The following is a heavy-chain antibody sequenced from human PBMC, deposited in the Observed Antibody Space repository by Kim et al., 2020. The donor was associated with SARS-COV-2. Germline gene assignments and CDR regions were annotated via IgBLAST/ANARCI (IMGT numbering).Heavy chain of an antibody. V-gene: IGHV3-30-3*01. CDR2: ISYDGSNK. CDR3: ASQGEQPASPVDP. D-gene: IGHD3-16*01. Sequence: GGSLRLSGAASGFAFSSYAMHWVRRAPGKGLEWLAVISYDGSNKYYADSVKGRFTISRDNSKNTLYLQMNSLRAEDTAVYYCASQGEQPASPVDPWGQGTLVTVSS. CDR1: GFAFSSYA. J-gene: IGHJ5*02.